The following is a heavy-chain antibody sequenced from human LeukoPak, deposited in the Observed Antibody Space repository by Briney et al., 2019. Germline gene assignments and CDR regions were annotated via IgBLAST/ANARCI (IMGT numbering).Heavy chain of an antibody. CDR2: IYYSGST. D-gene: IGHD1/OR15-1a*01. CDR1: GGSIRNYY. J-gene: IGHJ3*02. V-gene: IGHV4-59*01. Sequence: SETLSLTCTVSGGSIRNYYWSWIRQPPGKGLEWIGYIYYSGSTNYNPSLKSRVTISVDTSKNQFSLKLSSVTAADTAVYYCATTRGLRHAFDIWGQGTMVTVSS. CDR3: ATTRGLRHAFDI.